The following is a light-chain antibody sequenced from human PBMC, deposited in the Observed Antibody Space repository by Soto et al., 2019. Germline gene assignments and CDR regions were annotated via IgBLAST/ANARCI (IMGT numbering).Light chain of an antibody. CDR1: TSNIGSHY. V-gene: IGLV1-47*01. CDR2: EDG. Sequence: QSVLTQPPSASGTPGQSVTISCSGSTSNIGSHYVFWYNQFPGMAPKLLIFEDGQRPSGVPARFSVSKSGTSASLAITGLRPEDEAYYYCATCDDGLSGYVFATGTKLTVL. CDR3: ATCDDGLSGYV. J-gene: IGLJ1*01.